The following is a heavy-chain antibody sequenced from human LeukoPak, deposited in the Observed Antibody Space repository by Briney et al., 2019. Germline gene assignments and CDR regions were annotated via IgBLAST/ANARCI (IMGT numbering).Heavy chain of an antibody. J-gene: IGHJ4*02. CDR1: GYTFTSYA. CDR3: ATNLFEYSSSPLFDY. D-gene: IGHD6-6*01. Sequence: ASVKVSCKASGYTFTSYAISWVRQAPGQGLEWMGGIIPIFGTANYAQKFQGRVTITADESTSTDYMELSSLRSEDTAVYYCATNLFEYSSSPLFDYWGQGTLVTVSS. V-gene: IGHV1-69*13. CDR2: IIPIFGTA.